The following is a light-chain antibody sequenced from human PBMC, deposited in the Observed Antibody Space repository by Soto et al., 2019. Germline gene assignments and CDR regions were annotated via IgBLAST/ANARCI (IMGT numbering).Light chain of an antibody. Sequence: QSVLTQPRSVSGSPGQSVTISCTGTSSDVGGYNYVSWYQQHPGKAPKLMIYDVSKRPSGVPDRFSGSKSGNTASLTISGLHAEDEADYYGQYYDSRLSGYVFGAGTKVTV. CDR2: DVS. V-gene: IGLV2-11*01. CDR1: SSDVGGYNY. J-gene: IGLJ1*01. CDR3: QYYDSRLSGYV.